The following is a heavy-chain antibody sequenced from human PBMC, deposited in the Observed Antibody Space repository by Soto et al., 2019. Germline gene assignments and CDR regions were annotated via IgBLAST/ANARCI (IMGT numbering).Heavy chain of an antibody. CDR2: ISYDGSNK. CDR3: AKDVVVGATTGLGDYYYYYGMDV. D-gene: IGHD1-26*01. CDR1: GFTFSSYG. V-gene: IGHV3-30*18. J-gene: IGHJ6*02. Sequence: GGSLRLSCAASGFTFSSYGMHWVRQAPGKGLEWVAVISYDGSNKYYADSVKGRFTISRDNSKNTLYLQMNSLRAEDTAVYYCAKDVVVGATTGLGDYYYYYGMDVWGQGXTVTVYS.